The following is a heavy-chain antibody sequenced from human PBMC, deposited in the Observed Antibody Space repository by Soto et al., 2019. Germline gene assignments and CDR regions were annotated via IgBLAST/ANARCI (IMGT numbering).Heavy chain of an antibody. CDR2: ISYDGSNK. J-gene: IGHJ6*02. Sequence: GGSLRLSCAASGFTFSSYGMHWVRQAPGKGLEWVAVISYDGSNKYYADSVRGRFTISRDNSKNTLYLQMNSLRAEDTAVYYCAKYYWNYGYYYYGMDVWGQGTTVTVSS. V-gene: IGHV3-30*18. CDR3: AKYYWNYGYYYYGMDV. CDR1: GFTFSSYG. D-gene: IGHD1-7*01.